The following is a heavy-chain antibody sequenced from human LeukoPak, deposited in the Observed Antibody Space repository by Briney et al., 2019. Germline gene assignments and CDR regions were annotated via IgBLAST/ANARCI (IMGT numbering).Heavy chain of an antibody. D-gene: IGHD6-19*01. Sequence: PSETLSLTCTVSGGSISSYYWSWIRQPPGKGLEWIGYIYYSGSTSYNPSLKSRATISVDTSENQFSLKLSSVTAADTAVYYCARDGSGSGWANWGQGTLVTVSS. J-gene: IGHJ4*02. V-gene: IGHV4-59*01. CDR1: GGSISSYY. CDR3: ARDGSGSGWAN. CDR2: IYYSGST.